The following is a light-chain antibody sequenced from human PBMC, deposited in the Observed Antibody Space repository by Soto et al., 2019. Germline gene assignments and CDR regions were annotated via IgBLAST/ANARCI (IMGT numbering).Light chain of an antibody. CDR3: CSYAGSSTFAYV. CDR2: EGS. J-gene: IGLJ1*01. Sequence: QSVLTQPASVSGSPGQSITISCTGTSSDVGSYNLVSWYQQHPGKAPKLMIYEGSQRPSGVSNRFSGSKSGNTASLTISGLQAEDEADYYCCSYAGSSTFAYVFGTGTKLTVL. V-gene: IGLV2-23*03. CDR1: SSDVGSYNL.